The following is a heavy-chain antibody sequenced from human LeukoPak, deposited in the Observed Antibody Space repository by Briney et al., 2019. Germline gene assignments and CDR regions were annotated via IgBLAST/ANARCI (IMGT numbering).Heavy chain of an antibody. Sequence: SETLSLTCTVSGGSISSGEYYWSWIRQPPGKGLEWIGYIYYSGSTYYNPSLKSRVTISVDTSKNQFSPKLSSVTAADTAVYYCAREVSRWPYYFDYWGQGTLVTVSS. CDR1: GGSISSGEYY. J-gene: IGHJ4*02. CDR2: IYYSGST. D-gene: IGHD4-23*01. V-gene: IGHV4-30-4*01. CDR3: AREVSRWPYYFDY.